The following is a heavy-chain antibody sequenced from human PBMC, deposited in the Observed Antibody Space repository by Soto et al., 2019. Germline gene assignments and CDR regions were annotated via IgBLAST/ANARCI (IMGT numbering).Heavy chain of an antibody. CDR1: GGSINTFY. CDR2: IFSSGST. CDR3: AREGSYSAYNFAHGIQLWSFDF. J-gene: IGHJ4*02. D-gene: IGHD5-12*01. Sequence: SETLSLTCTVSGGSINTFYWSWVRQPAGKGLEWIGRIFSSGSTRFNPSLESRVAMSVDTSKTHFSLNLSSVTAADMAVYYCAREGSYSAYNFAHGIQLWSFDFWGQGALVTVSS. V-gene: IGHV4-4*07.